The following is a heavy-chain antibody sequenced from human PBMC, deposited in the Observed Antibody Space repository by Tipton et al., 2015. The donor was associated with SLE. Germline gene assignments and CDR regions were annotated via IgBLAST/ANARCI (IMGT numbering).Heavy chain of an antibody. CDR1: GASVNSFH. Sequence: TLSLTCTVSGASVNSFHWSWIRQPPGKGLEWIGYVFYSGSTNYNPSLKSRVTMSVDTSKNQFSLKLSSVAAADTAVYFCTRDEPAPPQVWGQGTLVTVSS. CDR2: VFYSGST. CDR3: TRDEPAPPQV. V-gene: IGHV4-59*08. J-gene: IGHJ4*02.